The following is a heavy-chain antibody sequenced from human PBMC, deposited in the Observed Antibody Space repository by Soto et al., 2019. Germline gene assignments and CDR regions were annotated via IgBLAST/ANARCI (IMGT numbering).Heavy chain of an antibody. D-gene: IGHD5-12*01. CDR3: ERDGGYSGYNC. Sequence: EVQLVESGGGLVKPGGSLRLSCAASGFTFSSYSMNWVRQAPGKGLEWVSSISTSSNNIYYADSVKGRFTNSRDNAKNSLYLQMNSLRAEDPDVYYWERDGGYSGYNCWGQGTLVTVSS. CDR1: GFTFSSYS. J-gene: IGHJ4*02. CDR2: ISTSSNNI. V-gene: IGHV3-21*01.